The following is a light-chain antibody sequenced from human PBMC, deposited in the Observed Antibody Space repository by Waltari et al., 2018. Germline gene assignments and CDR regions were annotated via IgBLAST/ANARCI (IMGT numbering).Light chain of an antibody. CDR1: QSISVW. J-gene: IGKJ4*01. Sequence: DIHMTQSPSTLSASVGDRVTITCRASQSISVWLAWYQQKPGRAPKLLIFRASSLESGVPSRFSGSGSGTEFTLTISSLQPDDFATYYCQQYDSYSTTFGGGTKVEIK. CDR3: QQYDSYSTT. CDR2: RAS. V-gene: IGKV1-5*03.